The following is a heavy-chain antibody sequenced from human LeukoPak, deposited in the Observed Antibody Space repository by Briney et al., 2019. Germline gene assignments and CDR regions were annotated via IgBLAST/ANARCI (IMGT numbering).Heavy chain of an antibody. J-gene: IGHJ4*02. V-gene: IGHV4-38-2*01. CDR1: GYSISSGYY. Sequence: PSETLSLTCAVSGYSISSGYYWGWIRQPPGKGLEWIGSIYHSGSTYYNPSLKSRVTISVDTSKNQFSLKLSSVTAADTAVYYCARQCGYNTKSFDYWDQGTLVTVSS. CDR2: IYHSGST. CDR3: ARQCGYNTKSFDY. D-gene: IGHD5-24*01.